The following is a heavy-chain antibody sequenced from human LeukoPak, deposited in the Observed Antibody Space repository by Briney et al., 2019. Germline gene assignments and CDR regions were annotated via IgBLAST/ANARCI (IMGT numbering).Heavy chain of an antibody. CDR2: ISASSTSI. J-gene: IGHJ4*02. D-gene: IGHD2-8*01. CDR3: AKDPDCTSGICYTFFDY. CDR1: GFTFSDYT. V-gene: IGHV3-21*04. Sequence: GGSLRLSCTGSGFTFSDYTINWVRQAPGKGLEWVSSISASSTSISYADSVKGRFTISRDNPKNTLYLQMNSLRAEDTAVYYCAKDPDCTSGICYTFFDYWGQGTLVTVSS.